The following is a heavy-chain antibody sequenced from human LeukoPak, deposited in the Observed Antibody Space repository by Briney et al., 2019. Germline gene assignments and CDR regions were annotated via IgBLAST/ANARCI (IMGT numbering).Heavy chain of an antibody. D-gene: IGHD3-10*01. CDR2: IIPILGIA. CDR3: AREGDTPASSGSYLN. J-gene: IGHJ4*02. Sequence: SVKVSCKASGGTFSSYAISWVRQAPGQGLEWMGRIIPILGIANYAQKFQGRVTITADKSTSTAYMELSSLRSEDTAVYYCAREGDTPASSGSYLNWGQGTLVTVSS. V-gene: IGHV1-69*04. CDR1: GGTFSSYA.